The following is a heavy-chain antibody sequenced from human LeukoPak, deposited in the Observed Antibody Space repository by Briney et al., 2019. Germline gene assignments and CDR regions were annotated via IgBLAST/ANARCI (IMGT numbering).Heavy chain of an antibody. J-gene: IGHJ1*01. CDR3: ARDGGGAYCGGDCYTYFQH. CDR1: GGTFSSYA. CDR2: IIPIFGTA. V-gene: IGHV1-69*05. D-gene: IGHD2-21*02. Sequence: ASVKVSCKASGGTFSSYAISWVRQAPGQGLEWMGGIIPIFGTANYAQKFQGRVTITTDESTSTAYMELSSLRSEDTAVYYCARDGGGAYCGGDCYTYFQHWGQGTLVTVSS.